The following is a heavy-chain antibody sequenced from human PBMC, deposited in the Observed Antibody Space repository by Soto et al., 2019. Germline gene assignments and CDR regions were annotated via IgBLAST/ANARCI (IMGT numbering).Heavy chain of an antibody. CDR1: GGSISSGGYY. J-gene: IGHJ5*02. D-gene: IGHD4-17*01. V-gene: IGHV4-31*03. Sequence: QVQLQESGPGLVKPSQTLSLTCTVSGGSISSGGYYWSWIRQHPGKGLEWSGYIYYSGSTHYNPSLKSRVTISVDTSKNQFSLKLSSVTAADTAVYYCARGGDYGDYRWFDPWGQGTLVTVSS. CDR2: IYYSGST. CDR3: ARGGDYGDYRWFDP.